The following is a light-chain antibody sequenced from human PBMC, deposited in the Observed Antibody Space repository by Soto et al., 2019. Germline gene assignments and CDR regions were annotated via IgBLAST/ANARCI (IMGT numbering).Light chain of an antibody. CDR1: SSDVGGYND. V-gene: IGLV2-14*01. Sequence: QSALTQPASVSGSPGQSITISCTGTSSDVGGYNDVSWYQQYPGKAPKLMIYEVSNRPSGVSNRFSGSKSGNTASLTISGLQAEDEADYYCSSYTSSSTLDFGTGTKLTVL. CDR3: SSYTSSSTLD. CDR2: EVS. J-gene: IGLJ1*01.